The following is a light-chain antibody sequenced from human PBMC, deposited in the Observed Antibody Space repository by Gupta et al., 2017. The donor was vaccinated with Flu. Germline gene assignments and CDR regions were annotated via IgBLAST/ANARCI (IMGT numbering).Light chain of an antibody. CDR1: QSVLYSSNNKNY. CDR3: QQYDSTPLT. J-gene: IGKJ3*01. CDR2: WAS. Sequence: DIVMTQSLASLPLSLGERATINCKSSQSVLYSSNNKNYLAWYQQKPGQPPKLLIYWASTRESGVPDRFSGSGSGTDFTLTISSLQAEDVAVYYCQQYDSTPLTFGPGTKVDIK. V-gene: IGKV4-1*01.